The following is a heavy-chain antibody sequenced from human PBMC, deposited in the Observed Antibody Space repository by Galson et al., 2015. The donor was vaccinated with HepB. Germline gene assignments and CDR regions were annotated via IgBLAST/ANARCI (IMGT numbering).Heavy chain of an antibody. CDR1: GFTVSSNY. CDR3: ARVVYGDYEVYYFDY. J-gene: IGHJ4*02. Sequence: SLRLSCAASGFTVSSNYMSWVRQAPGKGLEWVSVIYSGGSTYYADSAKGRFTISRDNSKNTLYLQMNSLRAEDTAVYYCARVVYGDYEVYYFDYWGQGTLVTVTS. CDR2: IYSGGST. D-gene: IGHD4-17*01. V-gene: IGHV3-66*01.